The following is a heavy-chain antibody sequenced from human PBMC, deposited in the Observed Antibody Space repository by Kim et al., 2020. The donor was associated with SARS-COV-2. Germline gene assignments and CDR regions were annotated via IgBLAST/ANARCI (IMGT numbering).Heavy chain of an antibody. CDR3: ARVARYYYGSGSYYKLRHAFDI. CDR2: INHSGST. Sequence: SETLSLTCAVYGGSFSGYYWSWIRQPPGKGLEWIGEINHSGSTNYNPSLKSRVTISVDTSKNQFSLKLSSVTAADTAVYYCARVARYYYGSGSYYKLRHAFDIWGQGTMVTVSS. V-gene: IGHV4-34*01. D-gene: IGHD3-10*01. J-gene: IGHJ3*02. CDR1: GGSFSGYY.